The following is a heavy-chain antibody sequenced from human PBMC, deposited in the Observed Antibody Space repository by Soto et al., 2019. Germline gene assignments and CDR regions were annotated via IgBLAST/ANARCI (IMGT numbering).Heavy chain of an antibody. Sequence: SVKVSCKASGYTFTDYYLHWVRQAPGQGLECLGWINPNTGGTDSAQRFQGRVTMTRDTSIRIAYMELSRLRSDDTAMYYCTRARWAGTSDAFDIWGQGTMVTVSS. D-gene: IGHD6-19*01. CDR1: GYTFTDYY. V-gene: IGHV1-2*02. CDR3: TRARWAGTSDAFDI. CDR2: INPNTGGT. J-gene: IGHJ3*02.